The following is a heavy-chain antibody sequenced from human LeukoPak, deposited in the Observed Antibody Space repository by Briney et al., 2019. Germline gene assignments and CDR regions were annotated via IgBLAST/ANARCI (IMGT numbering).Heavy chain of an antibody. CDR1: GYTLTELS. Sequence: ASVKVSCKVSGYTLTELSMHWVRQAPGKGLELMGGFDPEDGETIYAQKFQGRVTMTEDTSTDTAYMELSSLRSEDPGVYYCATARRYCSGGSCYSFPLDYWGQGTLVTVSS. CDR3: ATARRYCSGGSCYSFPLDY. V-gene: IGHV1-24*01. D-gene: IGHD2-15*01. CDR2: FDPEDGET. J-gene: IGHJ4*02.